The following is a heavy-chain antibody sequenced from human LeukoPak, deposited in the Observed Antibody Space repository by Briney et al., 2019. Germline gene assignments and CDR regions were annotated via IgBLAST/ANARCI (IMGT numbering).Heavy chain of an antibody. V-gene: IGHV3-23*01. CDR2: ISGSGGST. J-gene: IGHJ4*02. Sequence: GGSLRPSCAASGFTFNNYAMSWVRQAPGKGLEWVSAISGSGGSTYYADSVKGRFTISRDNSKNTLYLQMNSLRAEDTAVYYWAKGTRIQPNPYYFDYWGQGTLVTVSS. CDR1: GFTFNNYA. CDR3: AKGTRIQPNPYYFDY. D-gene: IGHD5-18*01.